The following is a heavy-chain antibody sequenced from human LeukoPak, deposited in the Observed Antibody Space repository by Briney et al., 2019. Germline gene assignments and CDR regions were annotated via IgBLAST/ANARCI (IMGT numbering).Heavy chain of an antibody. Sequence: ASVKVSCKASGYTFTSYDINWVRHASGQGLEWMGWINPNSGGTNYAQKFQGRVTMTTDTSTSTAYMELRSLRSDDTAVYYCARVITMVRGARNYYYYYYMDVWGKGTTVTISS. J-gene: IGHJ6*03. CDR3: ARVITMVRGARNYYYYYYMDV. D-gene: IGHD3-10*01. CDR2: INPNSGGT. V-gene: IGHV1-18*01. CDR1: GYTFTSYD.